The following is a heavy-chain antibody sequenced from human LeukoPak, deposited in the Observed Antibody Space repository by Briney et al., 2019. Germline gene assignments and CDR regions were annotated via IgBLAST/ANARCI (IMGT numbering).Heavy chain of an antibody. CDR2: ISGSDGRT. D-gene: IGHD4-17*01. CDR1: GLTLSSYA. CDR3: AREGRSTVTKLGYYYYMDV. Sequence: GGSLRLSYAASGLTLSSYAMSWVRQAPGRGLEWVSAISGSDGRTDYADSVRGRFAMSRDNSENTLQLQMNSLRPEDTAVYYCAREGRSTVTKLGYYYYMDVWGKGTTVTISS. J-gene: IGHJ6*03. V-gene: IGHV3-23*01.